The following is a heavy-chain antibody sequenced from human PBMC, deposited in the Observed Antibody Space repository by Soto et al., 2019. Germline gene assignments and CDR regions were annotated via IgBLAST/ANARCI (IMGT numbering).Heavy chain of an antibody. CDR1: GFTFSNYV. V-gene: IGHV3-30*18. CDR2: ISYDGSNK. D-gene: IGHD6-19*01. CDR3: AKSIAVAGIYYYGMDL. J-gene: IGHJ6*02. Sequence: QVQLVESGGGVVQPGRSLRLSCAASGFTFSNYVMHWVRQAPGKGLEWVAVISYDGSNKYYADSVKGRFTISRDNSKNTLYLQMSSLRPEDTAIYYCAKSIAVAGIYYYGMDLWGQGTTVTVSS.